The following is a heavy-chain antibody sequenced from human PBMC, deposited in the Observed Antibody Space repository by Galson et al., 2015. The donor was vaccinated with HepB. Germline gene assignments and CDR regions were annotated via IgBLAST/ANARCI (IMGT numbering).Heavy chain of an antibody. Sequence: SLRLSCAASGFTVSSNYMSWVRQAPGKGLEWVSVIYRGGTTYYADSVKGRFTISRDNSKNTLYLQMNSLRAEDTAVYYCTSGYDSSGYYYAHFDYWGQGTLVTVSS. V-gene: IGHV3-66*02. CDR2: IYRGGTT. CDR1: GFTVSSNY. D-gene: IGHD3-22*01. CDR3: TSGYDSSGYYYAHFDY. J-gene: IGHJ4*02.